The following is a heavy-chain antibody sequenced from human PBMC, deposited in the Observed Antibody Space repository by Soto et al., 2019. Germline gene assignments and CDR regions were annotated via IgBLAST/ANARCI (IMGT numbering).Heavy chain of an antibody. J-gene: IGHJ3*02. D-gene: IGHD3-22*01. CDR1: GGSISSYY. Sequence: PSETLSLTCTVSGGSISSYYWSWIRQPPGKGLEWIGYIHYSGSTNYNPSLKSRVTISVDTSKNQFSLKLSSVTAADTAVYYCASTRVWDDSSGYPFDIWGQGTMVTVSS. CDR3: ASTRVWDDSSGYPFDI. V-gene: IGHV4-59*12. CDR2: IHYSGST.